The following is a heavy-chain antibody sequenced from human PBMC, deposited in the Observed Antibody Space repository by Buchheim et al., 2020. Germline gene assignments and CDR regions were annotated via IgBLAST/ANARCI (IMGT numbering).Heavy chain of an antibody. CDR3: ARAGDTAMGDPRFHFDY. CDR2: INPSAGST. J-gene: IGHJ4*02. CDR1: GYTFTSYY. V-gene: IGHV1-46*01. Sequence: QVQLVQSGAEVKKPGASVKVSCKASGYTFTSYYMHWVRQAPGLGLEWMGIINPSAGSTSYAQQFQGRVPMTRDTPTSTVYMELSSLRSEDTAVYYCARAGDTAMGDPRFHFDYWGQG. D-gene: IGHD5-18*01.